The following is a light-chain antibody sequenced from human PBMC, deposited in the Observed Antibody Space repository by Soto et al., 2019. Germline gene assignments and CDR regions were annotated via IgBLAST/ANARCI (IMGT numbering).Light chain of an antibody. CDR3: LQDYNYPRT. CDR2: AAS. CDR1: QGIRNE. Sequence: AIQMTQSPSSLSASVGDRVTITCRASQGIRNELGGYQQRPGKAPKVLISAASSLHSGVPSRFSGSGSGTDFTLTISSLQPEDFATYYCLQDYNYPRTFGQGTRLEIK. V-gene: IGKV1-6*01. J-gene: IGKJ5*01.